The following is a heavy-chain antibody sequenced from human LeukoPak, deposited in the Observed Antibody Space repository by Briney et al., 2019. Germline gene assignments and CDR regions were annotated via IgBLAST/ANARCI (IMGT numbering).Heavy chain of an antibody. V-gene: IGHV1-69*05. J-gene: IGHJ3*02. Sequence: SVKVSCKASGYTFTDYYMHWLRQAPGQGLEWMGGIIPIFGTAKYAQKVQGRVTMSTDESTSTAYMELSSLRSEDTAIYYCARQGGITVFGVAQPGGAFDIWGQGTMVTVSS. CDR2: IIPIFGTA. CDR1: GYTFTDYY. CDR3: ARQGGITVFGVAQPGGAFDI. D-gene: IGHD3-3*01.